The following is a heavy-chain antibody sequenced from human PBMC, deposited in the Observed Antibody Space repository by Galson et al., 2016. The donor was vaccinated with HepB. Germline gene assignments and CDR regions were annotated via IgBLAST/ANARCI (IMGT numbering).Heavy chain of an antibody. V-gene: IGHV1-69*06. CDR3: ARDRGGFGGYFDS. CDR1: GDTFSRYT. CDR2: IIPIFGTT. J-gene: IGHJ4*02. D-gene: IGHD5-24*01. Sequence: CKASGDTFSRYTISWVRQAPGQGLEWMGGIIPIFGTTDYAQKFQGRITIIADKSTTTAYMDLGSLGFDDTAIYYCARDRGGFGGYFDSWGQGTLVTVSS.